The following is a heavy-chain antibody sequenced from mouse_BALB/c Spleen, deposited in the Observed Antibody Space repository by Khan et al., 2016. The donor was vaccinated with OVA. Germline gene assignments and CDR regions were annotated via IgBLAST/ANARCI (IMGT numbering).Heavy chain of an antibody. V-gene: IGHV1-77*01. CDR1: GYTFTDFY. Sequence: QVQLQQSGTDLARPGASVKVSCKASGYTFTDFYITWVKQRTGQGLEWIGEIYPGSGNTYYNEHLKGKASLTADKSSNTAYMQLSSLTSEDSAVYFCARMDTTSLDYWGQGTTLTVSS. J-gene: IGHJ2*01. CDR2: IYPGSGNT. CDR3: ARMDTTSLDY. D-gene: IGHD2-3*01.